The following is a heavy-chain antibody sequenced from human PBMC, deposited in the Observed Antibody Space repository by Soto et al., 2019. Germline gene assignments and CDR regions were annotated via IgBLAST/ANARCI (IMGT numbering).Heavy chain of an antibody. CDR2: ISGSGDIT. V-gene: IGHV3-23*01. CDR1: GFTFSIYA. J-gene: IGHJ4*02. Sequence: EVQVLESGGGLVQPGGSLRLSCAASGFTFSIYAMTWVRQAPGKGLEWVSTISGSGDITYYADSVTGRFTISRDNSKDTLYLQMNSLRAEDTAVYYCAQVEQLAFDYWGQGTLVTVSS. CDR3: AQVEQLAFDY. D-gene: IGHD6-13*01.